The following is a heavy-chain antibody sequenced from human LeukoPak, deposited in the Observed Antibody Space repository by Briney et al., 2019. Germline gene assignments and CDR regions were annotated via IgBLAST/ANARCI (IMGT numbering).Heavy chain of an antibody. CDR2: IYYIGST. CDR3: ARMHYYDSSGYYRSLDS. V-gene: IGHV4-61*01. D-gene: IGHD3-22*01. CDR1: GGSVTSGNYY. J-gene: IGHJ4*02. Sequence: SETLSLTCTVSGGSVTSGNYYWSWIRQPPGKGLEWIGYIYYIGSTNYNPSLKSRVTISVDTSKNQFSLKLSSVTAADTAVYYCARMHYYDSSGYYRSLDSWGQGTLVTVSS.